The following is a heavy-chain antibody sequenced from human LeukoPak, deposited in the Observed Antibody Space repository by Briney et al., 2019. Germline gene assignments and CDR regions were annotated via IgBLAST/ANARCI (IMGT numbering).Heavy chain of an antibody. CDR1: GFTFSSYA. CDR3: AKDAPVNIVVVPAANS. V-gene: IGHV3-23*01. Sequence: GGSLRLSCAASGFTFSSYAMSWVRQAPGKGLEWVSAISGSGGSTYYADSVKGRFTISRDNSKNTLYPQMNSLRAEDTAVYYCAKDAPVNIVVVPAANSWGQGTLVTVCS. D-gene: IGHD2-2*01. J-gene: IGHJ4*02. CDR2: ISGSGGST.